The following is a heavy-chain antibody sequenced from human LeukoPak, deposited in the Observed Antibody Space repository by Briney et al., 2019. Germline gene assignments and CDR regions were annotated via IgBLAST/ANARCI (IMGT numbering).Heavy chain of an antibody. D-gene: IGHD3-10*01. J-gene: IGHJ4*02. CDR3: TIVGRGLRWSPDY. V-gene: IGHV3-21*01. CDR1: GFPFSAHR. Sequence: AGSLRLACAASGFPFSAHRMDWVRQAPGKGLEWVSSISSSTTYIYYADSVKGRFTISRDNAKNSLYLQMNSLRAEDTAVYNSTIVGRGLRWSPDYWVQGTMVTVSS. CDR2: ISSSTTYI.